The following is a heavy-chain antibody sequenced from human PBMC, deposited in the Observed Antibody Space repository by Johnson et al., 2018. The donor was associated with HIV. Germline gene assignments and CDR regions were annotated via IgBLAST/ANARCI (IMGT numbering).Heavy chain of an antibody. J-gene: IGHJ3*02. Sequence: VQLVESGGGVVQPGRSLRLSCAASGFTFSRYAMHWVRQPPGKGLECVGRIRSKIDGGTTDYAAPVKGRFSISRDDSKNTLYLQMSSLKTEDTAVYYCTTVGSDSSGYYYEDAFDIWGQGTMVTVSS. V-gene: IGHV3-15*01. CDR1: GFTFSRYA. CDR2: IRSKIDGGTT. D-gene: IGHD3-22*01. CDR3: TTVGSDSSGYYYEDAFDI.